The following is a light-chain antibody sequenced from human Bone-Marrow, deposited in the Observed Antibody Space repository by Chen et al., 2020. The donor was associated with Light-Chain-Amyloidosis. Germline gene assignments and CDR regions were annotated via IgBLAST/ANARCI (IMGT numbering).Light chain of an antibody. CDR2: DVS. CDR3: CSYTNSNTHV. Sequence: QSALTQPASVPGSRGQSITISCTGSSSDVGGHNYVSWYQQHPGKAPKVQIYDVSNRTSGVSNRFSGSKSGNRASLTISGLQTEDEADYYCCSYTNSNTHVFGTGTKVTVL. CDR1: SSDVGGHNY. J-gene: IGLJ1*01. V-gene: IGLV2-14*03.